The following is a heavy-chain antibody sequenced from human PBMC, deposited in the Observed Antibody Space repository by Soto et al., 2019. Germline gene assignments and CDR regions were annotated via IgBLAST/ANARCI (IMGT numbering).Heavy chain of an antibody. Sequence: GESLKISCQGSGYNFANYWIGWVRQMPGKGLEWMGIIFPGDSDTTYNPSFQGRVTFSADKSISTAYLQWSSLKASDTAMYYCARRGDYRYYYYYGMDVWGQGTKVTVSS. J-gene: IGHJ6*02. CDR1: GYNFANYW. CDR2: IFPGDSDT. CDR3: ARRGDYRYYYYYGMDV. V-gene: IGHV5-51*01. D-gene: IGHD4-17*01.